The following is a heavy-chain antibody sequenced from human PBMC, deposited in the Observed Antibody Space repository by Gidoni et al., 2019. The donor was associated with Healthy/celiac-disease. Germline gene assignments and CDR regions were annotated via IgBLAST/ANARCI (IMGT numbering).Heavy chain of an antibody. V-gene: IGHV3-30*18. Sequence: QVQLVESGGGVVQPGRSLRLSCASSGFTFRSYGMHWVRQARGKGLEWVAVISYDGSNKDYADSVKGRFTISRDNSKNTLYLQMNSLRAEDTAVYYCAKSPHGYCSSTSCYWGMDVWGQGTTVTVSS. D-gene: IGHD2-2*03. CDR3: AKSPHGYCSSTSCYWGMDV. J-gene: IGHJ6*02. CDR2: ISYDGSNK. CDR1: GFTFRSYG.